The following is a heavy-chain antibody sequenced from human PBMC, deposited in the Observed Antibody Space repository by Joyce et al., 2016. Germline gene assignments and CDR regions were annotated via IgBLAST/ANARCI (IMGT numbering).Heavy chain of an antibody. V-gene: IGHV3-7*03. D-gene: IGHD1-26*01. J-gene: IGHJ6*02. CDR3: ARDRWELLRGGYYSYYGLDV. CDR2: IDQYGSK. Sequence: EVQLVESGGGLVQPGGSLRLSCAASGFTFSNYWMNWVRQAPGKGLEWVANIDQYGSKYYVDSVKGRFTISRDNAKNSLSLQMNSLRVEDTAVYYCARDRWELLRGGYYSYYGLDVWGQGTTVTV. CDR1: GFTFSNYW.